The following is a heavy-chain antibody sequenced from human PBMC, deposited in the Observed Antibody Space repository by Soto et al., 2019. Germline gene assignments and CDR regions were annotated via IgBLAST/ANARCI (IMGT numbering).Heavy chain of an antibody. CDR2: IHGSGSA. CDR3: ARSSHKESWFDP. Sequence: QVQLQASGPGLVKPSETLSLTCTVSNGSISNFYWNWIRQSAGKGLEWIGRIHGSGSATYNPSLRSRVTMSVDTSKNQFSLNVNSVTGADTAVYYCARSSHKESWFDPWGQGTLVTVSS. J-gene: IGHJ5*02. D-gene: IGHD6-13*01. V-gene: IGHV4-4*07. CDR1: NGSISNFY.